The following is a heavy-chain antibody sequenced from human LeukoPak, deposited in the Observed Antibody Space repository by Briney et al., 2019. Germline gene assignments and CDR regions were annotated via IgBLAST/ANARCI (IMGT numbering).Heavy chain of an antibody. J-gene: IGHJ6*04. V-gene: IGHV3-11*06. D-gene: IGHD2-2*01. Sequence: PGGSLRLSCAASGFTFSDYYMNWIRLAPGKGLEWVLSISTSSTYTNYADSVRGRFTISRDNANNSLYLQMNSLRAEDTAVYYCARAQVVPAATYYYYYGMDVWGKGTTVTVSS. CDR3: ARAQVVPAATYYYYYGMDV. CDR1: GFTFSDYY. CDR2: ISTSSTYT.